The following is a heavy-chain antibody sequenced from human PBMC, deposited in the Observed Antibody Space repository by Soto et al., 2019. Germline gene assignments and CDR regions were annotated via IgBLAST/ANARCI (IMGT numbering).Heavy chain of an antibody. CDR2: IAPHSGRT. D-gene: IGHD3-10*01. CDR1: GYAFTSYG. CDR3: ARAATGSYHSAY. Sequence: QVQLVQSGPEVKNPGASVRVSCVASGYAFTSYGVTWVRQAPGQGLEWMGWIAPHSGRTTYLPKFQGRVTMTADVSTTTAYIDLRSFNSDDTGIYFCARAATGSYHSAYWGQGTVVTVSS. V-gene: IGHV1-18*04. J-gene: IGHJ4*02.